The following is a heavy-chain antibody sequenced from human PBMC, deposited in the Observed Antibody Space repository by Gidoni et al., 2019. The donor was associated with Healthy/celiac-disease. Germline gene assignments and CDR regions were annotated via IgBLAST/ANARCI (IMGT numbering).Heavy chain of an antibody. CDR3: ARNGKGLYGMDV. J-gene: IGHJ6*02. V-gene: IGHV3-33*01. D-gene: IGHD1-1*01. CDR2: IWYDGSNK. Sequence: QVQLVESGGGVVQPGRSLRLSCAASGFTFSSYGMHGGRQAPGKGLEWVAVIWYDGSNKYYADSVKGRFTISRDNSKNTLYLQMNSLRAEDTAVYYCARNGKGLYGMDVWGQGTTVTVSS. CDR1: GFTFSSYG.